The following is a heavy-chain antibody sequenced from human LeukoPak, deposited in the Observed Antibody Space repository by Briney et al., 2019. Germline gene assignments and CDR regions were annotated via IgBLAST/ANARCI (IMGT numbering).Heavy chain of an antibody. D-gene: IGHD3-3*01. CDR3: ARDGGYDFWSGYYQDY. J-gene: IGHJ4*02. Sequence: GRSLRLSCATSGFTFSRYAMHWVRQAPGKGLEWAALISYDANIGSNKYYADSVKGRFTISRDNSKNTLYLQMNSLRAEDTAVYYCARDGGYDFWSGYYQDYWGQGTLVTVSS. V-gene: IGHV3-30-3*01. CDR2: ISYDANIGSNK. CDR1: GFTFSRYA.